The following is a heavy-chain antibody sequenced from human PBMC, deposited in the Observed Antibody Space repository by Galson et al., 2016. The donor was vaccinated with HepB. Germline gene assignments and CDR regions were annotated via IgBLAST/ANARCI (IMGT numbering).Heavy chain of an antibody. V-gene: IGHV5-51*01. J-gene: IGHJ4*02. Sequence: QSGAEVKKSGESLKISCKGSGYNFTMYWIGWVRQMPGKGLEWMGIIYPADSDTRYSPSFEGQVTISADKSISTAYLQWNSLKASDTALYYCARLGQQWLVQLDCYFDYWGQGTLVTVSS. D-gene: IGHD6-19*01. CDR1: GYNFTMYW. CDR3: ARLGQQWLVQLDCYFDY. CDR2: IYPADSDT.